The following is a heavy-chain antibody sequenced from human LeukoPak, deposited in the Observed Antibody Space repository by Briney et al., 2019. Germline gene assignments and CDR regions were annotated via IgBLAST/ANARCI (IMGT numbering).Heavy chain of an antibody. CDR1: GYTFTGYY. CDR3: ARPLNQDYDFWT. D-gene: IGHD3-3*01. Sequence: GASVKVSCKACGYTFTGYYMHCVRQGPGQGLEWMGWINPNSGGTNYAQKFQGRVTMTRDTSISTAYMELSRLRSDDTAVYYCARPLNQDYDFWTWGQGTLVTVSS. V-gene: IGHV1-2*02. J-gene: IGHJ4*02. CDR2: INPNSGGT.